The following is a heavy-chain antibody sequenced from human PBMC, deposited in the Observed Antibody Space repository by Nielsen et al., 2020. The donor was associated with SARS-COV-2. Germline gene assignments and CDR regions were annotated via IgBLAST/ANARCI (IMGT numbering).Heavy chain of an antibody. Sequence: TLSLTCAVYGGSFSGYYWSWIRQPPGKGLEWIGEINHSGSTNYNPSLKSRVTISVDTSKNQFSLKLSSVTAADTAVYYCARSQVYFNWFDPWGQGTLVTVSS. CDR1: GGSFSGYY. CDR2: INHSGST. CDR3: ARSQVYFNWFDP. V-gene: IGHV4-34*01. D-gene: IGHD2/OR15-2a*01. J-gene: IGHJ5*02.